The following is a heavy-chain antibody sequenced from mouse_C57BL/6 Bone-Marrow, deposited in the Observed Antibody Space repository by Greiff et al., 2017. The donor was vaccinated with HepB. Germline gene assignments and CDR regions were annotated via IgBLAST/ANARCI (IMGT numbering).Heavy chain of an antibody. V-gene: IGHV10-1*01. Sequence: DVMLVESGGGLVQPKGSLKLSCAASGFSFNTYAMNWVRQAPGKGLEWVARIRSKSNNYTTYYAVSVKDRFTISRDDSESMLYLLINNLKTEDTAMYYCVSSYHDGYYGFDYWGQGTTLTVSS. CDR1: GFSFNTYA. J-gene: IGHJ2*01. CDR2: IRSKSNNYTT. D-gene: IGHD2-3*01. CDR3: VSSYHDGYYGFDY.